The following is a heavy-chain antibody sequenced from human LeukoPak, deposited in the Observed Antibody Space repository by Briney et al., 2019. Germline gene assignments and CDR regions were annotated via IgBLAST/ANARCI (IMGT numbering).Heavy chain of an antibody. J-gene: IGHJ4*02. V-gene: IGHV4-59*01. D-gene: IGHD2-15*01. Sequence: SETLSLTCSVSGDSINSNYWSWMRQPPGKGLEWIGYIYYGGSTNYNPSLKGRVSMSVDTSKNQFSLNLSSVTAADTAVYHCVRLLAGCPGGRCRAHFDYWGQGTLVTVSS. CDR3: VRLLAGCPGGRCRAHFDY. CDR2: IYYGGST. CDR1: GDSINSNY.